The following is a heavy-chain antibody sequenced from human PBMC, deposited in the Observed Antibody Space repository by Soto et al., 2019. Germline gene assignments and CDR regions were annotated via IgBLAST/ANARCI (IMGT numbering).Heavy chain of an antibody. CDR1: GFTFSNYG. CDR3: AKEIGHAGTFDY. CDR2: MSATGYST. Sequence: EVQLLESGGGLVQPGGSLRLSCSASGFTFSNYGMNWVRQAPGKGLEWVSVMSATGYSTKYADSVRVRCTISRDVSKNTLCMQMSSLRAEDTAVYYCAKEIGHAGTFDYWGQGTLVTV. D-gene: IGHD3-3*01. J-gene: IGHJ4*02. V-gene: IGHV3-23*01.